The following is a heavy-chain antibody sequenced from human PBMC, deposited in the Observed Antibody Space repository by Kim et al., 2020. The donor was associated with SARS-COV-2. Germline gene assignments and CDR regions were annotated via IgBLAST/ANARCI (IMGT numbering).Heavy chain of an antibody. Sequence: SETLSLTCTVSGGSICSSRYYWGWIRKPPGKGLEWIGWIYYSGSTYYNSSLKRRVTISVDMSKNQFSLKLSSVTAADTAVYYGARRLRPGIAVSRGYSF. D-gene: IGHD6-19*01. CDR2: IYYSGST. V-gene: IGHV4-39*01. CDR3: ARRLRPGIAVSRGYSF. J-gene: IGHJ3*01. CDR1: GGSICSSRYY.